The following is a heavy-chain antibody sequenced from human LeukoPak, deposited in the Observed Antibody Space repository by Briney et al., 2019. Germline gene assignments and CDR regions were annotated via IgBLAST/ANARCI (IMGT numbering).Heavy chain of an antibody. CDR1: GGSISSSSYY. Sequence: SETLSLTCTVSGGSISSSSYYWGWIRQPPGKGLEWIGSIYYSGSTYYNPSLKSRVTISVDTSKNQFSLKLSSVTAADTAVYYCARVHYYDSSGYYINAFDIWGQGTMVTVSS. J-gene: IGHJ3*02. V-gene: IGHV4-39*07. D-gene: IGHD3-22*01. CDR3: ARVHYYDSSGYYINAFDI. CDR2: IYYSGST.